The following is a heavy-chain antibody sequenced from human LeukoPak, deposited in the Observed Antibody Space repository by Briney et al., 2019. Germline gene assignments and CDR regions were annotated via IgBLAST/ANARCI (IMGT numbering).Heavy chain of an antibody. J-gene: IGHJ4*02. D-gene: IGHD3-10*01. CDR2: IQGDGSNT. Sequence: GGSLRLSCVASGFTFSKNWMHWVRQAPGKGLVWVSRIQGDGSNTNYADSVKGRFSISRDNAKNTVYLQMNSLRAEDTGIYYCARVDGSGSYPLDYWGQGTLVTVSS. CDR3: ARVDGSGSYPLDY. V-gene: IGHV3-74*01. CDR1: GFTFSKNW.